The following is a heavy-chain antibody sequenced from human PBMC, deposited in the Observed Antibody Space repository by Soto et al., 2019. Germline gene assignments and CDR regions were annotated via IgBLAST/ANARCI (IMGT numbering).Heavy chain of an antibody. D-gene: IGHD4-17*01. V-gene: IGHV4-59*12. CDR2: IYYSGST. J-gene: IGHJ4*02. CDR3: AGGYGDHYFAY. CDR1: GGSISSYY. Sequence: SETLSLTCTVSGGSISSYYWSWIRQPPGKGLQWIGYIYYSGSTNYNPSLKSRVTISVDTSKNQFSLKLSSVTAADTAVYYCAGGYGDHYFAYWGRETLVPVS.